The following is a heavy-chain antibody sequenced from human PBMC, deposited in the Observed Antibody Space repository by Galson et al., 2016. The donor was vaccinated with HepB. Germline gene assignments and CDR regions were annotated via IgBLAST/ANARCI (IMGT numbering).Heavy chain of an antibody. CDR3: AKEFYETLTGYSSFDH. V-gene: IGHV1-8*01. D-gene: IGHD3-9*01. CDR1: GYSFISHD. J-gene: IGHJ4*02. Sequence: SVKVSCKASGYSFISHDINWVRQAPGQGLEWLGWMNPKNGNTGYAGKFQGRVTMTRDTSTDTAHMELSGLRFEDTAVYYCAKEFYETLTGYSSFDHWGQGTPVTVSS. CDR2: MNPKNGNT.